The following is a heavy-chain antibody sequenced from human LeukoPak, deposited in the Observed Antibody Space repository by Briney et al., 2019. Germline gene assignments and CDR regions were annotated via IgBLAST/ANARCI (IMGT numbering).Heavy chain of an antibody. V-gene: IGHV3-7*01. CDR2: IKQDGSEK. CDR1: GFTFSSYW. Sequence: GGSLRLSCAASGFTFSSYWMSWVRQAPGKGLEWVANIKQDGSEKYYVDSVKGRFTISRDNAMNSLYLQMNSLRAEDTAVYYCARFGGIAAPYYYYYYMDVWGKGTTVTVSS. D-gene: IGHD6-6*01. J-gene: IGHJ6*03. CDR3: ARFGGIAAPYYYYYYMDV.